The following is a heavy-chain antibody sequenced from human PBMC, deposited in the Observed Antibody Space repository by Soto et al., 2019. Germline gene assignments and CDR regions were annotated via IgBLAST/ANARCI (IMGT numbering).Heavy chain of an antibody. J-gene: IGHJ4*02. V-gene: IGHV4-4*02. CDR2: ISHIGSV. CDR3: VRTFGWYAIDY. Sequence: QVLLQESGPGLVQPSGTLSLSYAVSGVSISSNYYWGWVRQPPGKGLEWLGDISHIGSVNYSPSLMSRVTISMDRSENQFSLKLNSVTAADTAVYYCVRTFGWYAIDYWGQATLVIVSS. CDR1: GVSISSNYY. D-gene: IGHD6-19*01.